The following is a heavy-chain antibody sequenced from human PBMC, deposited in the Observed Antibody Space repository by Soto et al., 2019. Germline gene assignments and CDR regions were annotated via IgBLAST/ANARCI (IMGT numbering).Heavy chain of an antibody. CDR1: GDSVSSNSAA. J-gene: IGHJ4*02. CDR2: TYYRSKWYN. Sequence: SQTLSLTCAISGDSVSSNSAAWNWTRQSPSRGLEWLGRTYYRSKWYNDYAVSVKSRITINPDTSKNQFSLQLNSVTPEDTAVYYCARDKTQYQPHFDYWGQGTLVTVSS. CDR3: ARDKTQYQPHFDY. D-gene: IGHD4-4*01. V-gene: IGHV6-1*01.